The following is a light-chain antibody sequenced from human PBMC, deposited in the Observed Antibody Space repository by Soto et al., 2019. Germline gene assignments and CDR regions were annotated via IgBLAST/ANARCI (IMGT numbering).Light chain of an antibody. Sequence: QSALTQPPSASGTPGQRVTISCSGSSSNIGSNYVYWYQQLPGTAPKLLIYRNNQRPSGVPDRFSGSKSGTSASLATSGLRSEDEADYYCAAWDDSLSGPSYVFGTGTKVTVL. CDR1: SSNIGSNY. CDR3: AAWDDSLSGPSYV. CDR2: RNN. J-gene: IGLJ1*01. V-gene: IGLV1-47*01.